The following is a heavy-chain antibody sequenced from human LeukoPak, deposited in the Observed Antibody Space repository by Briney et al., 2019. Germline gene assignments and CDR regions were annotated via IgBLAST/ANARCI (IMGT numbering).Heavy chain of an antibody. J-gene: IGHJ5*02. CDR3: ARDTPSYYAGSGKNL. CDR2: ISAYNGNT. CDR1: GYTFTSYG. V-gene: IGHV1-18*01. D-gene: IGHD3-10*01. Sequence: ASVKVSCKASGYTFTSYGISWVRQAPGQGLEWMGWISAYNGNTNYAQKLQGRVTMTTDTSTSTAYMELRSLRSDDTAVCYCARDTPSYYAGSGKNLWGQGTLVTVSS.